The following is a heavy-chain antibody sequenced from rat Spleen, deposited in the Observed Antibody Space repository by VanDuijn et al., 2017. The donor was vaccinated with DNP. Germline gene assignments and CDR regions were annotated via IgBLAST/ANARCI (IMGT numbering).Heavy chain of an antibody. CDR3: ARGGRSYFDY. CDR2: ISTSGVVT. J-gene: IGHJ2*01. Sequence: EVQLVESGGGLLQPGRSRKLSCAASGFIFSDYNMAWVRQAPTKGLEWVASISTSGVVTYYRDSVKGRFTISRDNAENTLYLQMNSLRSEDTATYYCARGGRSYFDYWGQGVMVTVSS. CDR1: GFIFSDYN. V-gene: IGHV5S23*01. D-gene: IGHD1-11*01.